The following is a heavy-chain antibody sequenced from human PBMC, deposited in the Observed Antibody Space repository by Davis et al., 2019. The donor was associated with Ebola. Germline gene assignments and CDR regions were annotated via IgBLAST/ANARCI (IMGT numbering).Heavy chain of an antibody. V-gene: IGHV4-59*01. CDR3: ARVWFGESDYYFYAMDV. CDR2: IYYSGST. D-gene: IGHD3-10*01. Sequence: SETLSLTCPVSAGSTSSYYWSWIRQPPRKGLEWIGSIYYSGSTNYNPSLKSRVTISVDTSNNQSSLKLSSVTAADTAVYYRARVWFGESDYYFYAMDVWSQGTTVTVSS. J-gene: IGHJ6*02. CDR1: AGSTSSYY.